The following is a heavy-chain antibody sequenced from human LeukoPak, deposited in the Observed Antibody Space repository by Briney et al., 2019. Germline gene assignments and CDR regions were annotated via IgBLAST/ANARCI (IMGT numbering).Heavy chain of an antibody. J-gene: IGHJ4*02. CDR3: ARGPPGIAAAGTSSDNDY. V-gene: IGHV4-34*01. CDR2: INHSGST. CDR1: GGSFSGYY. D-gene: IGHD6-13*01. Sequence: SETLSLTCAVYGGSFSGYYWSWIRQPPGKGLEWIGEINHSGSTNYNPSLKSRVTISVDTSKNQFSLKLSSVTAADTAVYYCARGPPGIAAAGTSSDNDYWGQGILVTVSS.